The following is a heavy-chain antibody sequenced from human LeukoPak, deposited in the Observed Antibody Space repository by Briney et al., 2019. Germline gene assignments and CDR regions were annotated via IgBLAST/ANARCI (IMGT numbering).Heavy chain of an antibody. V-gene: IGHV3-11*01. CDR2: ISSSVSTI. Sequence: GGSPRLSCAASGFTYSDYYMSWVRPAPGAGVECVSYISSSVSTIFYVDSENGRFTISRDNAKHPLFLQTNSLRADDTAVYYCARGHYGMDFWGQGTTVTVSS. CDR1: GFTYSDYY. J-gene: IGHJ6*02. CDR3: ARGHYGMDF.